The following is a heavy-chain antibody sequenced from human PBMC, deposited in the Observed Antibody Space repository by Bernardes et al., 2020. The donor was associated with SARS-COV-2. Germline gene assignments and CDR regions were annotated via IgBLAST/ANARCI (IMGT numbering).Heavy chain of an antibody. V-gene: IGHV3-74*01. J-gene: IGHJ5*02. CDR2: INEDGTIT. CDR3: VRDRPHNWFDP. CDR1: AFTFSSYW. Sequence: GGSLTLSCTTSAFTFSSYWMHSARQVPGKGLVWVSRINEDGTITTYADSVKGRFTISRDNAKNMVYLQMNSLRAEDTAVYYCVRDRPHNWFDPWGQGTLVTVSS.